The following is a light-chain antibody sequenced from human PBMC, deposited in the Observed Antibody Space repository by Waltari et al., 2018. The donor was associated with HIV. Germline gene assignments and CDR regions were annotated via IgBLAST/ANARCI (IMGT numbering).Light chain of an antibody. CDR2: WAC. V-gene: IGKV4-1*01. CDR3: QQYFGPCPTT. CDR1: QSVFYSSSNKNY. J-gene: IGKJ5*01. Sequence: DVVMTQSPYSLAVSLGEKATIDCKSSQSVFYSSSNKNYSAWYQHKSGLPPKLLMYWACTQKSGVPDRCSGRGCGADFTLTVSSLQAEDLAVYCCQQYFGPCPTTFGPGTRLEIK.